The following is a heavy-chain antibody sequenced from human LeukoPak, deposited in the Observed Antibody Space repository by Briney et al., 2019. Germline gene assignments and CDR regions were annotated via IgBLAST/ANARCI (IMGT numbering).Heavy chain of an antibody. CDR1: GGSFSVNRYY. CDR3: ARQDRITNSIDAFDI. D-gene: IGHD1-1*01. CDR2: MYYSGNT. J-gene: IGHJ3*02. Sequence: SETLSLTCTVSGGSFSVNRYYWGWIRQPPGKGPEWLGSMYYSGNTYYNPSLRSRVTISVDTSKNQFSLRLSSVTAADTAVYYCARQDRITNSIDAFDIWGQGTMVTVSS. V-gene: IGHV4-39*07.